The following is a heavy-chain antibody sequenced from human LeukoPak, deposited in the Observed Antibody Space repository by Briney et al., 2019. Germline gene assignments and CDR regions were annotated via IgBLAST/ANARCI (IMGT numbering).Heavy chain of an antibody. J-gene: IGHJ3*02. V-gene: IGHV1-18*01. CDR2: ISAYNGNT. Sequence: GASVKVSCKASGYTFTSYGISWVRQAPGQGLEWMGWISAYNGNTNYAQKLQGRVTMTTDTSTSTAYMELRSLRSDDTAVYYCAREGPGIVGAIGAFDIWGQGTMVTVSS. D-gene: IGHD1-26*01. CDR1: GYTFTSYG. CDR3: AREGPGIVGAIGAFDI.